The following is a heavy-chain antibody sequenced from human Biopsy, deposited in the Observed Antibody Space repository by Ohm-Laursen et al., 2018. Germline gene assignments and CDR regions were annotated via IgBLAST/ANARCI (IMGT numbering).Heavy chain of an antibody. CDR1: GFIFSSAW. CDR2: IGTTGDT. V-gene: IGHV3-13*01. J-gene: IGHJ6*02. CDR3: ARGTYCDNDDCYTSGLDV. Sequence: SLRLSCSASGFIFSSAWMHWVRQGIGKGLEWVSAIGTTGDTYYAGSVKGRFTISRENATNSLYLQMNSLRAGDTAVYYCARGTYCDNDDCYTSGLDVWGQGTTVTVSS. D-gene: IGHD2-21*01.